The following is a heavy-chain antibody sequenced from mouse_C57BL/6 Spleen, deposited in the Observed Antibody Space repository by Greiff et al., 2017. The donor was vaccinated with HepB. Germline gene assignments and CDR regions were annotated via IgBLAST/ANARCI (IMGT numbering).Heavy chain of an antibody. D-gene: IGHD6-1*01. CDR2: IYPGDGDT. CDR1: GYAFSSSW. J-gene: IGHJ2*01. CDR3: ARGKELCHYYFDY. Sequence: QVQLQQSGPELVKPGASVKISCKASGYAFSSSWMNWVKQRPGKGLEWIGRIYPGDGDTNYNGKFKGKATLTADKSSSTAYRHLSSLTSEDSAVCFCARGKELCHYYFDYWGQGTTLTVSS. V-gene: IGHV1-82*01.